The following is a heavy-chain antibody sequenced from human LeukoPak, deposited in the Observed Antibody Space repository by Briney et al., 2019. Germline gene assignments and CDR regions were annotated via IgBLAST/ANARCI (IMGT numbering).Heavy chain of an antibody. CDR2: ISNTGTT. V-gene: IGHV3-66*01. CDR1: GFTFSSYS. D-gene: IGHD4-23*01. CDR3: AGYGGNSF. J-gene: IGHJ4*02. Sequence: GGSLRLSCAASGFTFSSYSMNWVRQAPGKGLEWVSVISNTGTTYYAGSVKGRLTISRDNSKNTVYLQMNSLRAEDTAVYYCAGYGGNSFWGQGTPVTVSS.